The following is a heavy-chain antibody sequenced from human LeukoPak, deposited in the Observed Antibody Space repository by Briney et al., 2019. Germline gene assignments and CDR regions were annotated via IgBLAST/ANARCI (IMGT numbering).Heavy chain of an antibody. Sequence: SQTLSLTCTVSGASVSSSGDHYWSWIRQHPGTGLEWIGYISYSGSTNYNPSLKSRVTISVDTSKNQFSLKLSSVTAADTAVYYCARDRRSTVTAFDIWGQGTMVTVSS. J-gene: IGHJ3*02. D-gene: IGHD4-17*01. V-gene: IGHV4-31*03. CDR1: GASVSSSGDHY. CDR2: ISYSGST. CDR3: ARDRRSTVTAFDI.